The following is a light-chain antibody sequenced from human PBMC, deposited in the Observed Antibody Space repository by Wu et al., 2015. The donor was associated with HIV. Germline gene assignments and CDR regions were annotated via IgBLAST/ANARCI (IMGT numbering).Light chain of an antibody. V-gene: IGKV3-15*01. J-gene: IGKJ1*01. CDR2: GAS. Sequence: EIVMTQSPATLSVSPGERATLSCRASQTVGSNLAWYQQKPGQTPRLLIYGASTRATGIAARFSGSGSGTTFTLTISSLQSEDLAVYYCQQYRDWSWTFGQGTKGGNQT. CDR3: QQYRDWSWT. CDR1: QTVGSN.